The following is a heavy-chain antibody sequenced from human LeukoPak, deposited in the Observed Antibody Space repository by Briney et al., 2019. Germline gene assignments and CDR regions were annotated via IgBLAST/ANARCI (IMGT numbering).Heavy chain of an antibody. V-gene: IGHV1-2*02. CDR2: INPTSGET. Sequence: GASVKVSCKASGSTFTGYYMHWVRQAPGQGLEWMGWINPTSGETNYAQKFQGRVTLTRDTSISTAYMDLTRLRSDDSAVYYCARDSPLGYCSGGNCHSDYWGQGTLVTVSS. CDR3: ARDSPLGYCSGGNCHSDY. J-gene: IGHJ4*02. D-gene: IGHD2-15*01. CDR1: GSTFTGYY.